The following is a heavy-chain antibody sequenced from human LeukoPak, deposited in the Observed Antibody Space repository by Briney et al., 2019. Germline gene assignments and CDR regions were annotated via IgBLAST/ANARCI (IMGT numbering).Heavy chain of an antibody. CDR1: GFTFGDYA. J-gene: IGHJ4*02. Sequence: GGSLRLSCTVSGFTFGDYAMSWIRQAPVKGLEWVGFIRSKAYGETADYAASVKGRFTISRDDSKAIAYLQMNSLKTEDTAVYHCTRDRGAYNLYDYWGQGTLVTVSS. CDR3: TRDRGAYNLYDY. D-gene: IGHD1-1*01. CDR2: IRSKAYGETA. V-gene: IGHV3-49*03.